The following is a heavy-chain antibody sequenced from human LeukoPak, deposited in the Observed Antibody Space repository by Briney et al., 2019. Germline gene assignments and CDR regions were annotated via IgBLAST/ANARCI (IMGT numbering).Heavy chain of an antibody. CDR2: ISYDGSNK. V-gene: IGHV3-30*18. J-gene: IGHJ4*02. D-gene: IGHD3-10*01. Sequence: QPGGSLRLSCAASGFTFSNYWRSWVRQAPGKGLEWVAVISYDGSNKYYADSVKGRFTISRDNSENTLYLQMNSLRAEDTAVYYCAKAVVGRGPPYFDYWGQGTLVTVSS. CDR1: GFTFSNYW. CDR3: AKAVVGRGPPYFDY.